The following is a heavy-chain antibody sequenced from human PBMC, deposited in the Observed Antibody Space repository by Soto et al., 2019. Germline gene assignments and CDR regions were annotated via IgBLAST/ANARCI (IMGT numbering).Heavy chain of an antibody. V-gene: IGHV2-5*02. CDR3: ALRRGYCSGGSCYSIWFDP. CDR2: IYRDDDK. J-gene: IGHJ5*02. Sequence: QITLKESGPTLVKPTQTLTLTCTLSGFSLSTSGVGVGWIRQPPGKALEWLTLIYRDDDKRYSPSLKSRLTITKDTSKNQVVLTMTNMDPVDTATYYCALRRGYCSGGSCYSIWFDPWGQGTLVTVSS. D-gene: IGHD2-15*01. CDR1: GFSLSTSGVG.